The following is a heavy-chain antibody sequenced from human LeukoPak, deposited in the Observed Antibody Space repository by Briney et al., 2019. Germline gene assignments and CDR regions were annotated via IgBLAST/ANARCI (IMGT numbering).Heavy chain of an antibody. CDR1: GFTFNDYA. CDR2: ISYDGYDK. D-gene: IGHD3-16*01. Sequence: GRSLRLSCAASGFTFNDYALYWVRQAPGKGLEWVTLISYDGYDKSYADSVRGRFTISRDNSRNTLYLQMDSLRSEDTAVYYCARDKVGDFDYWGQGTLVTVSS. J-gene: IGHJ4*02. CDR3: ARDKVGDFDY. V-gene: IGHV3-30-3*01.